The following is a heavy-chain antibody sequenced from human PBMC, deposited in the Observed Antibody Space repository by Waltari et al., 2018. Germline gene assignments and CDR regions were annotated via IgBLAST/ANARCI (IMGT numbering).Heavy chain of an antibody. J-gene: IGHJ6*02. CDR2: IWYDGSNK. CDR3: AREMLPAAIVDYYYGMDV. D-gene: IGHD2-2*01. CDR1: GFTFSSYG. V-gene: IGHV3-33*01. Sequence: QVQLVESGGGVVQPGRSLRLSCAASGFTFSSYGMHWFRQAPGKGLEWVAVIWYDGSNKYYADSVKGRFTISRDNSKNTLYLQMNSLRAEDTAVYYCAREMLPAAIVDYYYGMDVWGQGTTVTVSS.